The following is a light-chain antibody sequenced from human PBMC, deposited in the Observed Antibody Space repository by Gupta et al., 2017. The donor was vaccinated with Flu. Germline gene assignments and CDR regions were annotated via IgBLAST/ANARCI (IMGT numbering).Light chain of an antibody. CDR1: QTINLNY. CDR3: QQYGSTRGYS. CDR2: AAS. J-gene: IGKJ2*03. Sequence: EIVLTQSPGTLSLSPGESATLSCRASQTINLNYLAWFQQKSGQAPRLLVYAASTRATDIPDRFSGSASGTDFTLTISRLEPEDFAVYYCQQYGSTRGYSFGQGTHLEIK. V-gene: IGKV3-20*01.